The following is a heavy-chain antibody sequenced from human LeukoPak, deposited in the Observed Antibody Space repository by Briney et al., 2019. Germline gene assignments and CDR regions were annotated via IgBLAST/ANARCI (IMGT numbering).Heavy chain of an antibody. CDR2: INRSGST. J-gene: IGHJ1*01. CDR1: GGSFSGYY. Sequence: PSETLSLTCAAYGGSFSGYYWSWIRQPPGKGLEWMGEINRSGSTNYNPSLKSRVTISVDTSKNQFSLKLSSVTAADTAVYYCARGSSGYYDSSGYYWRNPKRTNEYFQHWGQGTLVTVSS. V-gene: IGHV4-34*01. D-gene: IGHD3-22*01. CDR3: ARGSSGYYDSSGYYWRNPKRTNEYFQH.